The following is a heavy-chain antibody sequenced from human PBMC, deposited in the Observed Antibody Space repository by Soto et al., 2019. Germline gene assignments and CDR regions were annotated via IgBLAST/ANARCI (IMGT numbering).Heavy chain of an antibody. J-gene: IGHJ4*02. CDR1: GGSISSYY. CDR2: IYYSGST. D-gene: IGHD3-22*01. CDR3: ARASDSSGYYYNYFDY. Sequence: QVQLQESGPGLVKPSETLSLTCTVSGGSISSYYWSWIRQPPGKGLEWIGYIYYSGSTNYNPSLKSRVTISVDTSKKQFSLKLSSVTAADTAVYYCARASDSSGYYYNYFDYWGQGTLVTVSS. V-gene: IGHV4-59*01.